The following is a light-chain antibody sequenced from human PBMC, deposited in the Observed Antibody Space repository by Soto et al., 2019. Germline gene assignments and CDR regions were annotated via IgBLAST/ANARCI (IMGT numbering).Light chain of an antibody. V-gene: IGKV3-15*01. CDR1: QSVSSN. Sequence: EIVMTQSPATLSVSPGERATLSCRASQSVSSNLAWYQQKPGQAPRLLIYGASTRATGIPARFSGSGSGTDFTLTISGLQSEDFALYYCQQYNIWPPYTFGQGTKVDIK. CDR2: GAS. J-gene: IGKJ2*01. CDR3: QQYNIWPPYT.